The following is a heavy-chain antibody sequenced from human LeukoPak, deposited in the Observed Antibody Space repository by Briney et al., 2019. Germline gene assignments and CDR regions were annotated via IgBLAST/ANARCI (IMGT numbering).Heavy chain of an antibody. Sequence: GRSLRLSCAASGFTFDDYAMHWVRQAPGKGLEWVSGISWNSGSIGYADSVKGRFTISRDNAKNSLYLQMNSLRAEDAALYYCAKSRDGYNFFFDYWGQGTLVTVSS. CDR1: GFTFDDYA. CDR3: AKSRDGYNFFFDY. J-gene: IGHJ4*02. V-gene: IGHV3-9*01. D-gene: IGHD5-24*01. CDR2: ISWNSGSI.